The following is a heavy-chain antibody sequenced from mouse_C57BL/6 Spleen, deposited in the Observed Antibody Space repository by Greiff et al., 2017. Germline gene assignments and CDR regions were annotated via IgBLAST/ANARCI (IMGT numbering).Heavy chain of an antibody. J-gene: IGHJ1*03. CDR1: GFTFSDYG. CDR3: ARGLTRYFDV. Sequence: DVHLVESGGGLVKPGGSLKLSCAASGFTFSDYGMHWVRQAPEKGLEWVAYISSGSSTIYYADTVKGRFTISRDNAKNTLFLQMTSLRSEDTAMYYCARGLTRYFDVWGTGTTVTVSS. V-gene: IGHV5-17*01. D-gene: IGHD6-1*01. CDR2: ISSGSSTI.